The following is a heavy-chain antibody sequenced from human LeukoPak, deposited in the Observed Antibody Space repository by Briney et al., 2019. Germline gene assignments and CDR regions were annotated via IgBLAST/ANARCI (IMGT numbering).Heavy chain of an antibody. CDR3: TRDDVVVVAATPRRYYYYYMDV. V-gene: IGHV3-49*03. CDR1: GFTFGDYA. D-gene: IGHD2-15*01. J-gene: IGHJ6*03. Sequence: PGGSLRLSCTASGFTFGDYAMSWFRQAPGKGLEWVGFIRSKAYGGTTEYAASVKGRFTISRDDSKSIDHLQMNSLKTEDTAVYYCTRDDVVVVAATPRRYYYYYMDVWGKGTTVTVSS. CDR2: IRSKAYGGTT.